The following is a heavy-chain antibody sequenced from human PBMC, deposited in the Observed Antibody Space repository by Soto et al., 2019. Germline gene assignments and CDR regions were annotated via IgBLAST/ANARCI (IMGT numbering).Heavy chain of an antibody. J-gene: IGHJ4*02. CDR3: ARAVTVVAPVDY. CDR2: ISSDGTNK. Sequence: GGSLRLSCAASEFTFSTYAMHWVRQAPGKGLEWVAVISSDGTNKYYADSVKGRFTISRDNTKDTLSLQMNSLRGEDTAVYYCARAVTVVAPVDYWGQGTLVTVSS. D-gene: IGHD2-15*01. V-gene: IGHV3-30-3*01. CDR1: EFTFSTYA.